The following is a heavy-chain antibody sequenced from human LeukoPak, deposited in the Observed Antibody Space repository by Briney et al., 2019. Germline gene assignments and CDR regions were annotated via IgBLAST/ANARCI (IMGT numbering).Heavy chain of an antibody. V-gene: IGHV3-21*01. J-gene: IGHJ4*02. CDR2: ISSSSSYI. CDR3: ARDLMGYDILTGYYPRGFDY. CDR1: GFTFSSYS. D-gene: IGHD3-9*01. Sequence: GGSLRLSCAASGFTFSSYSMNWVRQAPGKGLEWVPSISSSSSYIYYADSVKGRFTISRDNAKNSLYLQMNSLRAEDTAVYYCARDLMGYDILTGYYPRGFDYWGQGTLVTVSS.